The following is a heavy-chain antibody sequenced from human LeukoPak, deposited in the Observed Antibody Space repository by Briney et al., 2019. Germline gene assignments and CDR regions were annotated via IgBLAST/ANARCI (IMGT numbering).Heavy chain of an antibody. CDR1: GFTFSSYA. V-gene: IGHV3-23*01. D-gene: IGHD3-10*01. CDR2: ISGSGGST. J-gene: IGHJ4*02. Sequence: PGGSLRLSCAASGFTFSSYAMSWVRQAPGKGLEWVSAISGSGGSTYYADSVKGRLTISRDNSKNTLYLQMNSLRAEDTALYYCARTSTSYYYGSGSHFDYWGQGTLVTVSS. CDR3: ARTSTSYYYGSGSHFDY.